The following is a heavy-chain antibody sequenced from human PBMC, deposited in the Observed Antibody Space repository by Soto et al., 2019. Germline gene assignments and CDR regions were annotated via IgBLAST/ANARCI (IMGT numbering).Heavy chain of an antibody. CDR3: ASSIAAAGLRVYYYGMDV. J-gene: IGHJ6*02. CDR2: VYYSGST. CDR1: GGSISSYY. V-gene: IGHV4-59*01. D-gene: IGHD6-13*01. Sequence: TSETLSLTCTVSGGSISSYYWSWIRQPPGKGLEWLGYVYYSGSTNYNPSLKSRVTISVDTSKNQFSLKLRSVTAADTAVYYCASSIAAAGLRVYYYGMDVWGQGTTVTVSS.